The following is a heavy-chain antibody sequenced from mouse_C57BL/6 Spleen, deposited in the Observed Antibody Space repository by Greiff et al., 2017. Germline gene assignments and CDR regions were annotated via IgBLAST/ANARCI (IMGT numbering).Heavy chain of an antibody. Sequence: LQQSGPELVKPGDSVKISCKASGYSFTGYFMNWVMPSHGKSLEWIGRINPYNGDTFYNQKFKGKATLTVDKSSSTAHMELRSLTSEDSAVYYCARSGYSNYSAWFAYWGQGTLVTVSA. CDR1: GYSFTGYF. J-gene: IGHJ3*01. D-gene: IGHD2-5*01. CDR2: INPYNGDT. CDR3: ARSGYSNYSAWFAY. V-gene: IGHV1-20*01.